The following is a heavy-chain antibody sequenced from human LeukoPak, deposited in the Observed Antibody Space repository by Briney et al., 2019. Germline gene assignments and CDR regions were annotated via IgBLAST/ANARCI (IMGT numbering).Heavy chain of an antibody. V-gene: IGHV3-30*18. J-gene: IGHJ6*03. CDR2: ISYDGSNK. CDR3: AKGSDMDV. CDR1: RFTFSSYG. Sequence: GRSLRLSCAASRFTFSSYGMHWVRQAPGKGLEWVAVISYDGSNKYYADSVKGRFTISRDNSKNTLYLQMNSLRAEDTAVYYCAKGSDMDVWGKGTTVTVSS.